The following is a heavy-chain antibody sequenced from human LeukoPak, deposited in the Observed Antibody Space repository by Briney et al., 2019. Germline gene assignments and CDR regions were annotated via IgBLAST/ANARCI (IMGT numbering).Heavy chain of an antibody. CDR1: GFTFSSYA. CDR3: ARGRYGSGSYPDY. Sequence: GGSLRLSCAASGFTFSSYAMSWVRQAPGKGLEWVAVISYDGSNKYYADSVKGRFTISRDNSKNTLYLQMNSLRAEDTAVYYCARGRYGSGSYPDYWGQGTLVTVSS. V-gene: IGHV3-30-3*01. CDR2: ISYDGSNK. J-gene: IGHJ4*02. D-gene: IGHD3-10*01.